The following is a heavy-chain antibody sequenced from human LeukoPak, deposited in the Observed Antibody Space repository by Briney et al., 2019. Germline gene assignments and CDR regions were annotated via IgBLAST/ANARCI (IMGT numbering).Heavy chain of an antibody. CDR2: IIPIFGTA. J-gene: IGHJ4*02. CDR1: GGTFSSYA. Sequence: ASVKVSCKASGGTFSSYAISWVRQAPGQGLEWMGGIIPIFGTANYAQKFQGRVTITADESTSTAYMELSSLRSEDTAVYYCAGTLSGYPITYYFDYWGQGTQVTVSS. D-gene: IGHD3-3*01. CDR3: AGTLSGYPITYYFDY. V-gene: IGHV1-69*13.